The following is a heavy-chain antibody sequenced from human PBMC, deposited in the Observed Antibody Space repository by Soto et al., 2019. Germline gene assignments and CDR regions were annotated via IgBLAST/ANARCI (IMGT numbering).Heavy chain of an antibody. V-gene: IGHV4-39*07. J-gene: IGHJ6*02. D-gene: IGHD3-22*01. CDR2: VYYSGTP. CDR1: GGSSRQSSYF. CDR3: ATGYYYDTSGRGMDV. Sequence: SETLSLTCAVSGGSSRQSSYFWGWIRQPPGKGLEWIASVYYSGTPYYNPSLKSRVTISVDKSKNQFSLKLRSVTAADTAMYFCATGYYYDTSGRGMDVWGQGTTVTVSS.